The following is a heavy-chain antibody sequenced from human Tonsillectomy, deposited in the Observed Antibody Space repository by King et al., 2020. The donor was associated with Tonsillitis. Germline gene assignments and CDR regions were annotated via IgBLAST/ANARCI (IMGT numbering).Heavy chain of an antibody. Sequence: VQLVESGGGVVRPGGSLRLSCEGSGFTFGNYEMSWVRQAPGKGLEWVSSIKWNGGSATYADSVKGRITVSRDDAKDSLYLQMNSLRAEDTALYYCARERRSFYMDVWGKGTTVTVSS. CDR1: GFTFGNYE. J-gene: IGHJ6*04. CDR3: ARERRSFYMDV. D-gene: IGHD2/OR15-2a*01. V-gene: IGHV3-20*04. CDR2: IKWNGGSA.